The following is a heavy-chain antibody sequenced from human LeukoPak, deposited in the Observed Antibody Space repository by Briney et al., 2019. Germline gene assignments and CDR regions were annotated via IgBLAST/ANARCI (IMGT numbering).Heavy chain of an antibody. CDR3: ARGYYDSSGSSWFDP. V-gene: IGHV1-69*05. D-gene: IGHD3-22*01. CDR2: IIPIFGTA. CDR1: GGTFSSYA. J-gene: IGHJ5*02. Sequence: SVKVSCKASGGTFSSYAISWVLQAPGQGLEWMGGIIPIFGTANYAQKFQGRVTITTDESTSTAYMELSSLRSEDTAVYYCARGYYDSSGSSWFDPWGQGTLVTVSS.